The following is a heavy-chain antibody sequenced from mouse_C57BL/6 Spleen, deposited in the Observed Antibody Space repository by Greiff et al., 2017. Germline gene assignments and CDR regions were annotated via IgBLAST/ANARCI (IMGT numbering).Heavy chain of an antibody. D-gene: IGHD1-1*01. V-gene: IGHV1-78*01. CDR1: GYTFTDHT. CDR2: IYPRDGST. CDR3: ARRPLGSSLYWYFDV. Sequence: QVQLQQSDAELVKPGASVKISCKVSGYTFTDHTIHWMKQRPEQGLEWIGYIYPRDGSTKYNEKFKGKATLTADKSSSTAYMQLNSLTSEDSAVYFCARRPLGSSLYWYFDVWGTGTTVTVSS. J-gene: IGHJ1*03.